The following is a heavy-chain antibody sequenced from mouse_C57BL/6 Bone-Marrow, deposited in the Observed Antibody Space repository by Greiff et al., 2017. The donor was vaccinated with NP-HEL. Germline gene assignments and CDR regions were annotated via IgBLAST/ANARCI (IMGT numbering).Heavy chain of an antibody. CDR1: GFTFSDYY. V-gene: IGHV5-12*01. Sequence: EVNVVESGGGLVQPGGSLKLSCAASGFTFSDYYMYWVRQTPEKRLEWVAYISNGGGSTYYPDTVKGRFTISRDNAKNTLYLQMSRLKSEDTAMYYCARHESGGDYYGSSLAYWGQGTLVTVSA. D-gene: IGHD1-1*01. CDR2: ISNGGGST. J-gene: IGHJ3*01. CDR3: ARHESGGDYYGSSLAY.